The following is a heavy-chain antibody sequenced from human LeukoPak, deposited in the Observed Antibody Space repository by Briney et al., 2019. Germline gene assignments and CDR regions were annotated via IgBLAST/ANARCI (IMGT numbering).Heavy chain of an antibody. Sequence: GGSLRLSCAASGFTFSSYSMNWVRQAPGKGLEWVSYISSSSSTIYYADSVKGRFTISRDNAKNSLYLQMNSLRGEDTAVYYCARGGPAVYYYYGMDVWGQGTTVTVSS. CDR3: ARGGPAVYYYYGMDV. J-gene: IGHJ6*02. CDR1: GFTFSSYS. CDR2: ISSSSSTI. V-gene: IGHV3-48*01. D-gene: IGHD6-25*01.